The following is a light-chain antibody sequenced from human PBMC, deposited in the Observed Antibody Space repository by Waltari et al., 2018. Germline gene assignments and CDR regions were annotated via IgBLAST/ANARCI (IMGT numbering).Light chain of an antibody. V-gene: IGKV3-20*01. CDR1: QSISTSY. Sequence: EIVLTQSPGTLSESPGERATLSCRASQSISTSYLAWYQQKPGQAPRLLIYGTSIRAIGIPDRFSGSGSGTDFTLTISRLEPEDCALYFCQQYGFSPWTFGQGTKVEIK. CDR2: GTS. CDR3: QQYGFSPWT. J-gene: IGKJ1*01.